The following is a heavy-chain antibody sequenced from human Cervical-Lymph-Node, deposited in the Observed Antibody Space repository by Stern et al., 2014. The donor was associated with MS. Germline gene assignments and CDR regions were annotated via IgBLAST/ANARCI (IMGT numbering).Heavy chain of an antibody. Sequence: VHLVESGGGVVQPGRSLRLSCAASGFVFRRYALHWVRQAPGKGLEWVALISYDGRDKYYTDSVKGRFTVSRDNSNNTVDLEMNSLRLEDTAVYYCAKGGSGSYLDWDQGSLVTVSS. CDR1: GFVFRRYA. J-gene: IGHJ4*02. V-gene: IGHV3-30*04. CDR2: ISYDGRDK. D-gene: IGHD1-26*01. CDR3: AKGGSGSYLD.